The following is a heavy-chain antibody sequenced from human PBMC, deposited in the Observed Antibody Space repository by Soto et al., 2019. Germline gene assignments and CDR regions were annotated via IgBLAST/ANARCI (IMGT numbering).Heavy chain of an antibody. CDR1: GFTFSSYA. D-gene: IGHD2-21*01. CDR2: ISGSGGST. CDR3: AKDSYVEGMGALDS. J-gene: IGHJ4*02. V-gene: IGHV3-23*01. Sequence: EVQLLESGGGLVQPGGSLRLSCAASGFTFSSYAMSWVRQAPGKGLEWVSGISGSGGSTYYADSAKGRVTISRDNSKNTVYLQMNGLRAEDTAVYYCAKDSYVEGMGALDSWGQGSLVIVSS.